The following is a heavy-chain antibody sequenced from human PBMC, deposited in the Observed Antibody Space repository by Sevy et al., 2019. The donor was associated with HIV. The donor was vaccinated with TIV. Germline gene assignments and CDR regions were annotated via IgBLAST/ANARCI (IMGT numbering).Heavy chain of an antibody. CDR3: AREGCTKPHDY. V-gene: IGHV3-23*01. J-gene: IGHJ4*02. CDR1: GFTFSKYS. D-gene: IGHD2-8*01. Sequence: GRSLRLSCAASGFTFSKYSMSWVRQPPGKGLEWVSTLSFGCGEINYADSVKGRFTISRDNSKSSVYLQMNNLRPEDTAVYYCAREGCTKPHDYWGQGTLVTV. CDR2: LSFGCGEI.